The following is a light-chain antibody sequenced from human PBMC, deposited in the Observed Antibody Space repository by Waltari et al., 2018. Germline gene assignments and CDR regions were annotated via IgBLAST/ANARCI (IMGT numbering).Light chain of an antibody. CDR3: QQYSSSPAVT. CDR1: KTIGSCY. Sequence: IVLTQSPGTLSLSPGETATLSCRTSKTIGSCYLAWYQKKTGQAPRLLIYGSSTRATDIPDRFAGSGAGTDFTLTISGLEPEDFAVYFCQQYSSSPAVTFGGGTRVEIK. J-gene: IGKJ4*01. CDR2: GSS. V-gene: IGKV3-20*01.